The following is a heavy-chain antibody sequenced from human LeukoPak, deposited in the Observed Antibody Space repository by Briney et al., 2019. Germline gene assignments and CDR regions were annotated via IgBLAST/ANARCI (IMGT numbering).Heavy chain of an antibody. D-gene: IGHD1-26*01. V-gene: IGHV4-59*01. Sequence: SETLSLTCTVSGGSISSYYWSWIRQPPGRGLEYIGYIYYNGNTNYNPSLKSRATIPVDTSKNQFSLKLTSVTAADAAVYYCARGGEVLDYWGQGTLVTVSS. CDR3: ARGGEVLDY. CDR2: IYYNGNT. CDR1: GGSISSYY. J-gene: IGHJ4*02.